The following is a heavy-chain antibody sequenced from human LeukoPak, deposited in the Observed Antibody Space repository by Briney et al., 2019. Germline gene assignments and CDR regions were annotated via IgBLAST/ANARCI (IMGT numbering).Heavy chain of an antibody. Sequence: KPSGTLSLTCAVSGGSISTGNGWSWVRQPPGKGLEWIGEIYDSGNTNYNPSLKTRVTISMDKSKNQLSLRLSSVTAADTAVYYCARNIAARPGRSYWGQGTLVTVSS. J-gene: IGHJ4*02. CDR1: GGSISTGNG. CDR2: IYDSGNT. V-gene: IGHV4-4*02. CDR3: ARNIAARPGRSY. D-gene: IGHD6-6*01.